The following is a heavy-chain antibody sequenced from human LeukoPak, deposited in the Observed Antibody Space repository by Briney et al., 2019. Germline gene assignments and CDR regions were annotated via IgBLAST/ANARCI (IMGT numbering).Heavy chain of an antibody. D-gene: IGHD7-27*01. V-gene: IGHV4-31*03. CDR1: GGSISSVGYY. CDR3: ARAAQRTGYYFDY. CDR2: IYYSGST. Sequence: FVTCSMTGGSISSVGYYWSWISKNPRKGLEWIGYIYYSGSTYYNPSLKSRVTISVDTSKNQFSLKLSSVTAADTAVYYCARAAQRTGYYFDYCGQGTLVTVSS. J-gene: IGHJ4*02.